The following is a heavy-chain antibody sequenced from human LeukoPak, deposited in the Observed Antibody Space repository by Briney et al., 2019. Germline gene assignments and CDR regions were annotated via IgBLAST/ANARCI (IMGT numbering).Heavy chain of an antibody. D-gene: IGHD6-19*01. CDR2: IYSGGDT. CDR1: GFTVSSNY. V-gene: IGHV3-66*01. J-gene: IGHJ4*02. Sequence: HTGGSLRLSCAASGFTVSSNYMGWVRQAPGKGLEWVSVIYSGGDTYYADSVKGRFTISRDNSKNMIYLEMSSLKAEDTAVYYCARERSLEIAVAGTIFDYWGQGTLVTVSS. CDR3: ARERSLEIAVAGTIFDY.